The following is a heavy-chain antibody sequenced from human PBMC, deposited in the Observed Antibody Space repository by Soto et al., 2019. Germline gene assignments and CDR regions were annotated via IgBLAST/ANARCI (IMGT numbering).Heavy chain of an antibody. Sequence: SETLSLTCTVSDGSISTYFCNWIRQPAGTGLEWIGRIDDSGNTNYNPSLKRRVTMSADTTRNQFSLKLNSLTAADTAVYYCARGGQDFWSGPFDYWGQGALVTVSS. V-gene: IGHV4-4*07. CDR3: ARGGQDFWSGPFDY. D-gene: IGHD3-3*01. CDR2: IDDSGNT. CDR1: DGSISTYF. J-gene: IGHJ4*02.